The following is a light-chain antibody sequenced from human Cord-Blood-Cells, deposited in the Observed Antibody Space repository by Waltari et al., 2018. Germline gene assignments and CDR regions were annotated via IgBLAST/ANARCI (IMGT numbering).Light chain of an antibody. V-gene: IGKV1-8*01. CDR1: QGISSY. CDR2: AAS. CDR3: QQYYSYPRT. J-gene: IGKJ1*01. Sequence: IRMTQSPSTFSASTGDRVTITCRASQGISSYLAWYQQKPGKAPKLLIYAASTLQSGVPSRFSGSGSGTDFTLTISCLQSEDFATYYCQQYYSYPRTFGQGTKVEIK.